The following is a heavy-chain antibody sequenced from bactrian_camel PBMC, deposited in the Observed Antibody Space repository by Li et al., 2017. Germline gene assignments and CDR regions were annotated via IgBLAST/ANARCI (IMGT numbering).Heavy chain of an antibody. Sequence: HVQLVESGGGLVQPGGSLRLSCAVSGNTYNTDCMAWLRRPPGKEREWVGNIYNDGTTRSADSVKGRFIISRDNAKTILYLEMNSLKPEDTAMYYCAAATSCGTIGQRGRALRAEGRGTQVTVS. V-gene: IGHV3S53*01. CDR2: IYNDGTT. CDR1: GNTYNTDC. J-gene: IGHJ4*01. D-gene: IGHD4*01.